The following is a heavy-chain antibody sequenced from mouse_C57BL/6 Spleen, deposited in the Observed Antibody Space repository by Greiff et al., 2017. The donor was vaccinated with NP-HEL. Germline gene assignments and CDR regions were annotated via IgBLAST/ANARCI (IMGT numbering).Heavy chain of an antibody. CDR1: GYTFTDYY. J-gene: IGHJ2*01. CDR2: IYPGSGNT. V-gene: IGHV1-76*01. Sequence: QVQLKESGAELVRPGASVKLSCKASGYTFTDYYINWVKQRPGQGLEWIARIYPGSGNTYSNEKFKGKATMTAEQSSSTAYMQLSSLTSADSAVYFCAIWDDYDNIDYWGQGTTLTVSS. D-gene: IGHD2-4*01. CDR3: AIWDDYDNIDY.